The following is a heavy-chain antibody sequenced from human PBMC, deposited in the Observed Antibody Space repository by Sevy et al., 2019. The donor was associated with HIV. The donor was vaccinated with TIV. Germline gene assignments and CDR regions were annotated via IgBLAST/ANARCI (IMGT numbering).Heavy chain of an antibody. Sequence: GGSLRLSCVASAFTFSSYAVSWVRQAPGKGLEWVAATSARDSSTYHADSVRGRFTISRDNSKNTLYLQMNSLRAEDTAVYYCARAPDPSCRSTRCYYFDYWGQGTLVTVSS. CDR3: ARAPDPSCRSTRCYYFDY. V-gene: IGHV3-23*01. CDR2: TSARDSST. D-gene: IGHD2-2*01. CDR1: AFTFSSYA. J-gene: IGHJ4*02.